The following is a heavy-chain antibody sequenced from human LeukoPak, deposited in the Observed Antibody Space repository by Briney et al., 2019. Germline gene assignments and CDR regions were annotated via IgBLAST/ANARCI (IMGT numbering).Heavy chain of an antibody. D-gene: IGHD2-21*01. J-gene: IGHJ4*02. Sequence: PGGSLRLSCAASGFTFSNYWMTWARQTPGKGLEWLANIKPDGSHTYYLDSVRGRFTVSRDSAKNSLYLQMNSLRAEDTAVYYCARHLDWAFDYWGQGTLVTVSS. CDR2: IKPDGSHT. CDR3: ARHLDWAFDY. CDR1: GFTFSNYW. V-gene: IGHV3-7*01.